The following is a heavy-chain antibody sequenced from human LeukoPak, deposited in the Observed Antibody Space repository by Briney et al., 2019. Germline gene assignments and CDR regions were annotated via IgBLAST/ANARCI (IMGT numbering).Heavy chain of an antibody. CDR2: ISYDGSNK. V-gene: IGHV3-30*04. J-gene: IGHJ4*02. D-gene: IGHD4/OR15-4a*01. CDR3: ARGDPNYYFDY. CDR1: GFTFSSYA. Sequence: GGSLRLSCAASGFTFSSYAMHWVRKAPGKGLEWVAVISYDGSNKYYADSVKGRFTISRDNSKNTLYLQMNSLRAEDTAVYYCARGDPNYYFDYWGQGTLVTVSS.